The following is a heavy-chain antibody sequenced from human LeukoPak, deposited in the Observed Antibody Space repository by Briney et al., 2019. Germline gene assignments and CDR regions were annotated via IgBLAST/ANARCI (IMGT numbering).Heavy chain of an antibody. V-gene: IGHV4-30-2*01. CDR3: ARNYYDSSGYYRYFDY. CDR2: IYHSGST. D-gene: IGHD3-22*01. CDR1: GGSISSGGYS. J-gene: IGHJ4*02. Sequence: SETLSLTCAVSGGSISSGGYSWSWIRQPPGKGLEWIGYIYHSGSTYYNPFLKSRVTISVDRSKNQFSLKLSSVTAADTAEYYCARNYYDSSGYYRYFDYWGQGTLVTVSS.